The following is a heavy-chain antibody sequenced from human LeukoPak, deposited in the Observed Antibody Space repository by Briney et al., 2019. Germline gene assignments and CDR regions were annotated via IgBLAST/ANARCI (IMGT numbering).Heavy chain of an antibody. V-gene: IGHV4-38-2*02. D-gene: IGHD3-22*01. Sequence: SETLSLTCTVSGYSISSGYYWGWIRQPPGKGLEWIGSIYHSGSTYYNPSLKSRVTISVDTSKNQFSLKLSSVTAADTAVYYCAAENYYDSSGYYYGSNAFDIWGQGTMVTVSS. CDR1: GYSISSGYY. CDR3: AAENYYDSSGYYYGSNAFDI. J-gene: IGHJ3*02. CDR2: IYHSGST.